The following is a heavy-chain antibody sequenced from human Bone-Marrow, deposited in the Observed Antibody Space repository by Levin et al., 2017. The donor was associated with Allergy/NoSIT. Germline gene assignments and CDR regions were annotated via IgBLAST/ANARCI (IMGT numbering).Heavy chain of an antibody. J-gene: IGHJ4*02. Sequence: SCAVSGVSITSDYWWNWVRQPPGEGLEWVGEIYQSGTTHYNPSLKSRVTMSVDKSKNQFSLKLSSVTAADTAIYYCARNYCSGGSCYSAFVNWGQGTLVTVSS. CDR3: ARNYCSGGSCYSAFVN. CDR1: GVSITSDYW. CDR2: IYQSGTT. V-gene: IGHV4-4*02. D-gene: IGHD2-15*01.